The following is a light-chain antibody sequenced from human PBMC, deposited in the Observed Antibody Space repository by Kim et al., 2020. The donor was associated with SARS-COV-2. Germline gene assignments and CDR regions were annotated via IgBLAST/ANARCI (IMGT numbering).Light chain of an antibody. CDR2: YAS. Sequence: EIVLTQSPGTLSLSPGERATLSCRASQSIDRYLAWYQQRPGQAPRLLIFYASHRATGIPARFSGSGSGTDFTLTISSLEPEDFAVYYCQQRDNWTFGQGTKVDIK. CDR3: QQRDNWT. V-gene: IGKV3-11*01. CDR1: QSIDRY. J-gene: IGKJ1*01.